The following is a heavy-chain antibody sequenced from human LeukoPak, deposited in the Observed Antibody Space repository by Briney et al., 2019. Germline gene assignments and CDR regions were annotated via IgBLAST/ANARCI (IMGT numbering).Heavy chain of an antibody. CDR3: ARSLGKIWVLTSYYYYGMDV. Sequence: SETLSLTCTVSGGSISSSSYYWGWIRQPPGKGLEWIGYIYYSGSTNYNPSLKSRVTISVDTSKNQFSLKLSSVTAADTAVYYCARSLGKIWVLTSYYYYGMDVWGQGTTVTVSS. D-gene: IGHD2-2*03. CDR2: IYYSGST. CDR1: GGSISSSSYY. J-gene: IGHJ6*02. V-gene: IGHV4-61*05.